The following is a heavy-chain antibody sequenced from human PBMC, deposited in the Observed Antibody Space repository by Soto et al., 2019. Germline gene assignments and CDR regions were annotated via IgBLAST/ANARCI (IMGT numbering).Heavy chain of an antibody. J-gene: IGHJ3*01. CDR3: ARDWGCCSSSSCREPAFDG. CDR1: DCSISSSSYY. Sequence: TLSLTCPVYDCSISSSSYYWGWLRPPPGKGLEWIGSIYYSGSTYYNPSLKSRVTISVDTSKNQFSLTLNSVTAADTAVYYCARDWGCCSSSSCREPAFDGWGQGKGVTVS. CDR2: IYYSGST. D-gene: IGHD2-2*01. V-gene: IGHV4-39*02.